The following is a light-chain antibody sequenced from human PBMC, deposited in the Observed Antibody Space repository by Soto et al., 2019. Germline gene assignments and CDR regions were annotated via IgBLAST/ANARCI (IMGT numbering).Light chain of an antibody. CDR2: DIS. Sequence: EIVLTQSPATVSLSPGERATLSCRTSQTVSRHLAWYHQKPGPAPRLLIYDISNRDTGIPARFSGSGSGTDFTLTISSLEPEDSAVYYCQQRSHRPGNTFGQGTKLEI. CDR1: QTVSRH. CDR3: QQRSHRPGNT. J-gene: IGKJ2*01. V-gene: IGKV3-11*01.